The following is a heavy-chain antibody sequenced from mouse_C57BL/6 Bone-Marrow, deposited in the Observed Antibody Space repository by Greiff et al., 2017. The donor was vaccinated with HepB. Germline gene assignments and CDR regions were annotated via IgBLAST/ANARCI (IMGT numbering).Heavy chain of an antibody. CDR1: GFNIKDDY. D-gene: IGHD2-4*01. V-gene: IGHV14-4*01. J-gene: IGHJ3*01. CDR3: ARWGLRRSFAY. CDR2: IDPENGDT. Sequence: EVKVVESGAELVRPGASVKLSCTASGFNIKDDYMHWVKQRPEQGLEWIGWIDPENGDTEYASKFQGKATITADTSSNTAYLQLSSLTSEDTAVYFCARWGLRRSFAYWGQGTLVTVSA.